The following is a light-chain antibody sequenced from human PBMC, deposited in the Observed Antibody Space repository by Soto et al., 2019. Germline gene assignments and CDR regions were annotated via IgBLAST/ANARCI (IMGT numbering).Light chain of an antibody. Sequence: QSVLRQPASVSGSAGQSISISCTGTSSDSGRYNFVSWYQQRPGQAPKLLIFDVSHRPSGISDRFSGSKSGYTASLTISGLPAEADAFFYCNSYTSTSPLYLFGT. CDR1: SSDSGRYNF. J-gene: IGLJ1*01. CDR3: NSYTSTSPLYL. CDR2: DVS. V-gene: IGLV2-14*01.